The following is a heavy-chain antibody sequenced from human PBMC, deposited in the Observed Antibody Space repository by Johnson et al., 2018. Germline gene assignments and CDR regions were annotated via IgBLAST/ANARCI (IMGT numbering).Heavy chain of an antibody. CDR2: ITDSGSHT. CDR1: GFTFSSWP. Sequence: VQLVESGGGLVQPGGSLSLSCAASGFTFSSWPMTWVRQAPGKGLEYVSSITDSGSHTFYADSVKGRFTISRDNSRNMLYRQMNSVRVEDMAVYYWAKGVVDRGVGHWGQGTVVTVSS. J-gene: IGHJ4*02. CDR3: AKGVVDRGVGH. D-gene: IGHD2-15*01. V-gene: IGHV3-23*04.